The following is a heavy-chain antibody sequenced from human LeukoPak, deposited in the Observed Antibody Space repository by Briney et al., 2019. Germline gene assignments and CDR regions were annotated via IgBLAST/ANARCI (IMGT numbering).Heavy chain of an antibody. V-gene: IGHV3-23*01. CDR2: ISGSGGSA. CDR1: GFTFSSHW. J-gene: IGHJ4*02. D-gene: IGHD3-10*01. CDR3: AKTVSGSYSYQGGDY. Sequence: GGSLRLSCAASGFTFSSHWMHWVRQAPGKGLEWVSAISGSGGSAYYADSVKGRFTISRDNSKNTLYLQMNSLRAEDTAVYYCAKTVSGSYSYQGGDYWGQRNLVTVSS.